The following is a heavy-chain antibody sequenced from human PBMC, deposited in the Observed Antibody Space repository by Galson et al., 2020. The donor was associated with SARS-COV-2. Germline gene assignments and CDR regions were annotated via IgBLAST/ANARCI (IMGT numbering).Heavy chain of an antibody. V-gene: IGHV5-51*01. CDR3: ARLKEYDFWSGQNYYFDY. CDR1: GYSFTSYW. D-gene: IGHD3-3*01. Sequence: KIGESLKISCKGSGYSFTSYWIGWVRQMPGKGLEWMGIIYPGDSDTRYSPSFQGQVTISADKSISTAYLQWSSLKASDTAMYYCARLKEYDFWSGQNYYFDYWGQGTLVTVSS. CDR2: IYPGDSDT. J-gene: IGHJ4*02.